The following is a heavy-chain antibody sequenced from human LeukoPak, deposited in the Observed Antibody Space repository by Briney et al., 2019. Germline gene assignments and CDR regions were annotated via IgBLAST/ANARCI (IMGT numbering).Heavy chain of an antibody. CDR1: GGSISSYY. J-gene: IGHJ6*02. V-gene: IGHV4-59*01. CDR2: IYYSGST. CDR3: ARVSRGCGSTSCYGPFYYYYGMDV. Sequence: SETLSLTCTVSGGSISSYYWSWIRQPPGKGLEWIGYIYYSGSTNYNPSLKSRVTISVDTSKNQFSLKLSFVTAADTAVYYCARVSRGCGSTSCYGPFYYYYGMDVWGQGTTVTVSS. D-gene: IGHD2-2*01.